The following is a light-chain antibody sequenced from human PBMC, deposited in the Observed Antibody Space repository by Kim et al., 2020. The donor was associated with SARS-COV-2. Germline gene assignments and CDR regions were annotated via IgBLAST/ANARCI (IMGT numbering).Light chain of an antibody. V-gene: IGKV3-11*01. CDR1: QSVGSF. J-gene: IGKJ5*01. CDR2: GAF. CDR3: QQRSNWLFT. Sequence: DIVLTQSPATLSLSPGETAILSCRASQSVGSFVAWYRQRPGQAPRLVMSGAFDRATGIPARFSGRGSETDFTLTISSLEPEDFAVYYCQQRSNWLFTFGPGTRLEIK.